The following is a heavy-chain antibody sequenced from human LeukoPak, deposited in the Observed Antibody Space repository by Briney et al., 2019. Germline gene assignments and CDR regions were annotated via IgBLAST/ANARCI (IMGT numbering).Heavy chain of an antibody. V-gene: IGHV3-21*01. D-gene: IGHD3-22*01. CDR3: ARHSVDYYDSSGPGDY. J-gene: IGHJ4*02. Sequence: GGSLRLSCAASGFTFSSYSMNWVRQAPGKGLEWVSSISSSSSYIYYADSVKGRFTISRDNAKNSLYLQMNSLRAEDTAVYYCARHSVDYYDSSGPGDYWGQGTLVTVSS. CDR1: GFTFSSYS. CDR2: ISSSSSYI.